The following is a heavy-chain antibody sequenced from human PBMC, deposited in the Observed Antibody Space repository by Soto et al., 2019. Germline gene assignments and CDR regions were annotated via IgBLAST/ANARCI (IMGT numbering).Heavy chain of an antibody. V-gene: IGHV3-7*04. J-gene: IGHJ3*01. D-gene: IGHD2-21*02. Sequence: EVQLVESGGGLVQPGESLRLSCAASGFTFSAFWMTWLRQAPGKGLEWVANIKRDGTVTHYGDSVEGRCTLSSDNAQNSLLLPLNSLRPEETAMYYCVRVLSPIGDFFYAAFDVWGQGTVVTVSS. CDR2: IKRDGTVT. CDR3: VRVLSPIGDFFYAAFDV. CDR1: GFTFSAFW.